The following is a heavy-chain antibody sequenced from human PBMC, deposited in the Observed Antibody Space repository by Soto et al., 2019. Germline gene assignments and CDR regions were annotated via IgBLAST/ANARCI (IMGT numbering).Heavy chain of an antibody. D-gene: IGHD1-1*01. Sequence: QVQLQQWGAGLLKPSETLSLTCAVYGGFVSSGSYYWSWIRQPPGKGLEWIGEMSHSGGTHFNPSLKSRVTLSVVTTKNQFSLKMTSVTAADTAPYYCAGVERGTATTVVDAFDIWGPGTMVTVSS. CDR3: AGVERGTATTVVDAFDI. J-gene: IGHJ3*02. CDR2: MSHSGGT. CDR1: GGFVSSGSYY. V-gene: IGHV4-34*01.